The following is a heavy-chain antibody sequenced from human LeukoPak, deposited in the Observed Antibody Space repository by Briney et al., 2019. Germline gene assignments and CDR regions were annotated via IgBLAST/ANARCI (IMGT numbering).Heavy chain of an antibody. CDR3: ARYSYGHRWFDP. CDR2: IYYSGST. J-gene: IGHJ5*02. Sequence: SETLSLTCTVSGGSISSYYWRWIRQPPGKGLEWIGYIYYSGSTKYNPSLKSRVTISVDTSKNQFSLNLSSVTAADTAVYYCARYSYGHRWFDPWGQGTLVTVSS. V-gene: IGHV4-59*08. D-gene: IGHD5-18*01. CDR1: GGSISSYY.